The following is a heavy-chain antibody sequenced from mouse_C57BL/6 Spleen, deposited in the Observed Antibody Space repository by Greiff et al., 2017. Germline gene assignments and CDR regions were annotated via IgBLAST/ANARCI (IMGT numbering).Heavy chain of an antibody. CDR1: GFNIKDDY. V-gene: IGHV14-4*01. Sequence: VQLQQSGAELVRPGASVKLSCTASGFNIKDDYMHWVKQRPEQGLEWIGWIDPENGDTEYAPKFQGKATITADTSSNTAYLQLSSLTSEDTAVYYCTTILEDAMDYWGQGTSVTVSS. CDR2: IDPENGDT. J-gene: IGHJ4*01. CDR3: TTILEDAMDY. D-gene: IGHD4-1*01.